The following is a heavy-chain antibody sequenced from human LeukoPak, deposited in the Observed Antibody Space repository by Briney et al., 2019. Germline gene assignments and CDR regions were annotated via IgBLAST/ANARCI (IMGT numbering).Heavy chain of an antibody. D-gene: IGHD2-21*02. CDR3: ARHGTAAGPFQL. V-gene: IGHV4-59*08. J-gene: IGHJ1*01. CDR1: GGSISRYY. CDR2: VYYSGTI. Sequence: SETLSLTCTVSGGSISRYYWSWIRQPPGKGLEWIAYVYYSGTINYNPSLESRVTISVDTSKNQFSLRLTSVAAADTAVYYCARHGTAAGPFQLWGQGTLVTVSS.